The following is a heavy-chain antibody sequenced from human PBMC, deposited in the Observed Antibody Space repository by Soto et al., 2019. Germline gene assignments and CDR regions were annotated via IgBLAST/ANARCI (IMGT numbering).Heavy chain of an antibody. CDR1: GFTVSSNY. V-gene: IGHV3-66*01. CDR2: IYSGGST. CDR3: ATNTAGGYCSSTSCYGANFDY. J-gene: IGHJ4*02. D-gene: IGHD2-2*01. Sequence: GGSLRLSCAASGFTVSSNYMSWVRQAPGKGLEWVSVIYSGGSTYYADSVKGRFTMSRDNSKNTLYLQMNSLRAEDTAVYYCATNTAGGYCSSTSCYGANFDYWGQGTLVTVSS.